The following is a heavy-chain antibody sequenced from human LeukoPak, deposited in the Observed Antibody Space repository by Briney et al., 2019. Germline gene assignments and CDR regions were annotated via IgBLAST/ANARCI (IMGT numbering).Heavy chain of an antibody. Sequence: PSETLSLTCAVSGGSFSGYYWSWVRQPPGKGLEWIGEINHSGSTNYNPSLRSRVTMSVDTSTNHFSLNLISVTAAGTAVYYCASVPPGPTFYHGLDVWGQGTTVTVFS. V-gene: IGHV4-34*01. CDR1: GGSFSGYY. CDR3: ASVPPGPTFYHGLDV. J-gene: IGHJ6*02. CDR2: INHSGST.